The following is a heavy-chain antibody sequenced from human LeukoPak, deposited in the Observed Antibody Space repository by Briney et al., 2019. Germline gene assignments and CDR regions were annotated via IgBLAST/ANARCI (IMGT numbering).Heavy chain of an antibody. CDR3: AKGSGFLEWLLPDY. D-gene: IGHD3-3*01. CDR2: ISASGGST. Sequence: GGSLRLSCAASGFTFSSYAMSWVRQAPGKGLEWVSAISASGGSTYYADSVKGRFTISRDNSKNTLYLQMNSLRAEDTAVYYCAKGSGFLEWLLPDYWGQGTLVTVSS. J-gene: IGHJ4*02. V-gene: IGHV3-23*01. CDR1: GFTFSSYA.